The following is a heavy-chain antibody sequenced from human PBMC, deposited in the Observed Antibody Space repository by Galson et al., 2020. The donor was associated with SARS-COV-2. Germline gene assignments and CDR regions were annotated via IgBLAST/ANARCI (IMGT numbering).Heavy chain of an antibody. D-gene: IGHD3-3*01. Sequence: ESGPTLVKPTQTLTLTCTFSGFPLTTSGVGVGWIRQPPGKALEWLALIYWNDDKRYSPSLRSRLTITKDNSKNQVVLTMTNMDPVDTATYFCANSAPSSLTIFGVVIVKDYFDYWGQGTLVTVSS. CDR1: GFPLTTSGVG. J-gene: IGHJ4*02. CDR3: ANSAPSSLTIFGVVIVKDYFDY. V-gene: IGHV2-5*01. CDR2: IYWNDDK.